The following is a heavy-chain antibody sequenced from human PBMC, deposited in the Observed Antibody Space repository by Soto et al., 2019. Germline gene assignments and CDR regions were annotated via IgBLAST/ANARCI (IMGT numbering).Heavy chain of an antibody. Sequence: EVQMFESGGGLAQPGGSLRLSCAASGFICSSYDMSWVRQAPGKGLEWVSTILVDGRTFYVDSVKGRFTISRDSSQNTVYLQMNSLRAEDTAVYYCAKTHSSGWYGLFDYWGQGTLVTVSS. V-gene: IGHV3-23*01. J-gene: IGHJ4*02. D-gene: IGHD6-19*01. CDR2: ILVDGRT. CDR1: GFICSSYD. CDR3: AKTHSSGWYGLFDY.